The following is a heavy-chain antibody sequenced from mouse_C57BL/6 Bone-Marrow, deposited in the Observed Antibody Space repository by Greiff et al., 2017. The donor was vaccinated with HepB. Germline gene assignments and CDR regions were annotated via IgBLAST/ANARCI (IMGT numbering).Heavy chain of an antibody. Sequence: VQLQQSGAELVRPGTSVKVSCKASGYAFTNYLIEWVKQRPGQGLEWIGVINPGSGGTNYNEKFKGKATLTADTSSSTAYMQLSSLTSEDSAVYFCARPLDGYDGWAWFAYWGQGTLVTVSA. CDR3: ARPLDGYDGWAWFAY. V-gene: IGHV1-54*01. CDR2: INPGSGGT. D-gene: IGHD2-2*01. CDR1: GYAFTNYL. J-gene: IGHJ3*01.